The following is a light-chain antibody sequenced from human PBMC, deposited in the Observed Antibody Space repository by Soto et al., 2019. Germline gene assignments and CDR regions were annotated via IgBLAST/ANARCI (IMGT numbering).Light chain of an antibody. Sequence: LSLSVAPLSLTKWERATLSSGASQSVSSSYLAWYQQKPGLAPRLLIYGASSRATGIPDRFSGSGSGTDFTLTISRLEPEDFAVYYCQHYGGSSRPFGQGTKVDIK. CDR3: QHYGGSSRP. CDR1: QSVSSSY. CDR2: GAS. V-gene: IGKV3D-20*01. J-gene: IGKJ1*01.